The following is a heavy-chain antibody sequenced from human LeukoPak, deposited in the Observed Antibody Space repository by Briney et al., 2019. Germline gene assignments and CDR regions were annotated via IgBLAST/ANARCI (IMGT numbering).Heavy chain of an antibody. CDR2: ISSSSSYI. Sequence: GGSLRLSCAASGFTFSSYSMNWVRQAPGKGLEWVSSISSSSSYIYYADSVKGRFTISRDNAKNSLYLQMNSLRAEDTAVYYCARDQPTEYYFDYWGQGTLVTVSS. CDR3: ARDQPTEYYFDY. CDR1: GFTFSSYS. V-gene: IGHV3-21*01. D-gene: IGHD4-17*01. J-gene: IGHJ4*02.